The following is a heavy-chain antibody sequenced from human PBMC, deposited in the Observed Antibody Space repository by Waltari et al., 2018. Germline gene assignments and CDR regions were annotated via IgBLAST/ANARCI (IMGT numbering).Heavy chain of an antibody. V-gene: IGHV3-7*01. CDR2: IKQDGSEK. CDR1: GFTFSSYW. D-gene: IGHD5-12*01. Sequence: EVQLVESGGGLVQPGGSLRLSCAASGFTFSSYWMSWVRQAPGKGLEWVANIKQDGSEKYYVDSVKGRFTISRDNAKNALYLQMNSLRAEDTAVYYCARGAPRGSLPLGYWGQGTLVTVSS. CDR3: ARGAPRGSLPLGY. J-gene: IGHJ4*02.